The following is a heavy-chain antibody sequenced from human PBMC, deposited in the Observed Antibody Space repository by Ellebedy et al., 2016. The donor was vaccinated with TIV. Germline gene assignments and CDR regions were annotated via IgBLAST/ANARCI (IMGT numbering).Heavy chain of an antibody. V-gene: IGHV3-30-3*01. CDR2: ISYDGSNK. D-gene: IGHD4-17*01. Sequence: GESLKISXAASGFIFSSYAMHWVRQAPGKGLAWVAVISYDGSNKYYADSVKGRFTISRDNSKNTLYLQMNSLRAEDTAVYYCARDRVHYAHFDYWGQGTLVTVSS. CDR3: ARDRVHYAHFDY. CDR1: GFIFSSYA. J-gene: IGHJ4*02.